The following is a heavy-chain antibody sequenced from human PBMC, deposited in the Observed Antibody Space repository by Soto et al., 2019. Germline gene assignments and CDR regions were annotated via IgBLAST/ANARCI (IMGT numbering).Heavy chain of an antibody. V-gene: IGHV3-33*01. J-gene: IGHJ4*02. CDR1: GFTFSSYG. D-gene: IGHD5-12*01. CDR2: IWYDGSNK. CDR3: AGDSAMATKPRPLDY. Sequence: GGSLRLSCAASGFTFSSYGMHWVRQAPGKGLEWVAVIWYDGSNKYYADSVKGRFTISRDNSKNTLYLQMNSLRAEDTAVYYCAGDSAMATKPRPLDYWGQGTLVTVSS.